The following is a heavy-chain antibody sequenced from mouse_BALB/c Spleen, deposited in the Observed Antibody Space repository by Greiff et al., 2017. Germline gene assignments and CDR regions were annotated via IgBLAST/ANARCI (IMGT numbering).Heavy chain of an antibody. V-gene: IGHV1-82*01. D-gene: IGHD2-4*01. CDR2: IYPGDGDT. J-gene: IGHJ4*01. Sequence: VQLQQSGPELVKPGASVKISCKASGYAFSSSWMNWVKQRPGQGLEWIGRIYPGDGDTNYNGKFKGKATLTADKSSSTAYMQLSSLTSVDSAVYFCARWGLGRYAMDYWGQGTSVTVSS. CDR3: ARWGLGRYAMDY. CDR1: GYAFSSSW.